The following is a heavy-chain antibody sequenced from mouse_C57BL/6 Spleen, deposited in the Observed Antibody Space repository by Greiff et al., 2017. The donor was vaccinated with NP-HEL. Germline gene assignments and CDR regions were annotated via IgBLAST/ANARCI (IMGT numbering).Heavy chain of an antibody. J-gene: IGHJ1*03. CDR2: INPGSGGT. CDR1: GYAFTNYL. Sequence: VQLQQSGAELVRPGTSVKVSCKASGYAFTNYLIEWVKQRPGQGLEWIGVINPGSGGTNYNEKFKGKATLTADKSSSTAYMQLSSLTSEDSAVYFCARGFYYGSSGYFDVWGTGTTVTVSS. D-gene: IGHD1-1*01. CDR3: ARGFYYGSSGYFDV. V-gene: IGHV1-54*01.